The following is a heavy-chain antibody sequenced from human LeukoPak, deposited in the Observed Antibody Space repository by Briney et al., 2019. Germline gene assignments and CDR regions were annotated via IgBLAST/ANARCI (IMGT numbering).Heavy chain of an antibody. J-gene: IGHJ4*02. V-gene: IGHV4-59*01. CDR1: GGSFSSYY. CDR3: ARGEDSKRWAFDY. CDR2: IYYSGST. Sequence: SETLSLTCTVSGGSFSSYYWSCIRQPPGKGLEWIGYIYYSGSTNYNPSLKSRVTISVDTSKNQFSLKLSSVTAADTAVYYCARGEDSKRWAFDYWGQGTLVTVSS. D-gene: IGHD1-26*01.